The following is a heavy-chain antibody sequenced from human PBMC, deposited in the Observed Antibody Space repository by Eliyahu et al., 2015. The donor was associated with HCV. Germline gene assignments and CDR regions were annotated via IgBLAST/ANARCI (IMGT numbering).Heavy chain of an antibody. CDR3: ARVPNESSDGNYYHSFDI. CDR2: IFTSGNT. D-gene: IGHD3-3*01. CDR1: GGSINSGXYF. Sequence: QVQLQESGPGLVKPSQTLSVTCTVIGGSINSGXYFWTWIRQPAGKGLEWVGRIFTSGNTKYNPSLKSRVTISRDTSKNQFSLILTSVTVADTAVYYCARVPNESSDGNYYHSFDIWGQGTMVTVSS. J-gene: IGHJ3*02. V-gene: IGHV4-61*02.